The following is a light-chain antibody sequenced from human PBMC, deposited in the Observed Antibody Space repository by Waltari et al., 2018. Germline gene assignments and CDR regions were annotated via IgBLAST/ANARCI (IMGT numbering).Light chain of an antibody. CDR2: CAS. CDR1: QTISGSW. CDR3: QQYDGSSVT. J-gene: IGKJ4*01. Sequence: EIVLTQSPGTLSLSPGERAPLSCRASQTISGSWLTWYQQKPGQAPRLVIYCASIRATAIPDRFSGSGSGTDFTLTISRLEPEDSAVYYCQQYDGSSVTFGGGTKVEIK. V-gene: IGKV3-20*01.